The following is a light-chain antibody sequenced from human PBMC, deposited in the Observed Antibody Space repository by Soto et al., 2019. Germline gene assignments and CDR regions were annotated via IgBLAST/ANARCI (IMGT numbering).Light chain of an antibody. CDR3: QVWDSGSAHVL. J-gene: IGLJ2*01. CDR1: NIGSKG. Sequence: SYELTQPPSVSVAAGKTARISCGGNNIGSKGVHWYQQKPGQAPVLVIYSDTDLPPVIPDRFSGSNSANMATLTISRVEAGDEADYYCQVWDSGSAHVLFGGGTKLTVL. CDR2: SDT. V-gene: IGLV3-21*04.